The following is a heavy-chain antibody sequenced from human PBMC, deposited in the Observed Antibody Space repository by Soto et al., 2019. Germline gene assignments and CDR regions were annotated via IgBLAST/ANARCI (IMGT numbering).Heavy chain of an antibody. Sequence: GVSLRLSFAASGFTFSSYAMSWVRQAPGKGLEWVSAISGSGGSTYYADSVKGRFTISRDNSKNTLYLQMDSLRAEDTAVYYCAMGITMIVVAHGYFDYWGQGTLVTVSS. CDR3: AMGITMIVVAHGYFDY. D-gene: IGHD3-22*01. J-gene: IGHJ4*02. V-gene: IGHV3-23*01. CDR1: GFTFSSYA. CDR2: ISGSGGST.